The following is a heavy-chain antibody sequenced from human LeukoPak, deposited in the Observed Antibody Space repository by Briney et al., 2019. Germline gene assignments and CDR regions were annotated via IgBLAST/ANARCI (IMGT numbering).Heavy chain of an antibody. CDR2: ISFNSGSI. Sequence: GGSLRLSCAASGFTFDDYAMHWVRHAPGKGREWVSGISFNSGSIGYADSVKGRFTISRDNAKKSLYLQMNSLRAEDTALYYCAKVPLIYDSSGNYFDYWGQGTLVTVSS. D-gene: IGHD3-22*01. J-gene: IGHJ4*02. V-gene: IGHV3-9*01. CDR1: GFTFDDYA. CDR3: AKVPLIYDSSGNYFDY.